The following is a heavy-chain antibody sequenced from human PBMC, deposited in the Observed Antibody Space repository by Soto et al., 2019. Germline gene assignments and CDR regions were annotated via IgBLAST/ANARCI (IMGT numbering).Heavy chain of an antibody. J-gene: IGHJ4*02. V-gene: IGHV3-64D*06. CDR1: GFTFSSYA. CDR2: ISSKGGSP. D-gene: IGHD3-16*01. Sequence: GGSLRRSFSASGFTFSSYAMHWVRRAPGKGLEYVSAISSKGGSPYYADSVKGRFTISRDNSKNTLYLQMSRLRADDTGVYYCVKDLSGGADLNCFDYWGQRTRVTVAS. CDR3: VKDLSGGADLNCFDY.